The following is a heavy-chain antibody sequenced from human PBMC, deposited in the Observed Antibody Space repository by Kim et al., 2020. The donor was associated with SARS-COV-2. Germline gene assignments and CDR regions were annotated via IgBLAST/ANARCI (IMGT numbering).Heavy chain of an antibody. J-gene: IGHJ6*02. D-gene: IGHD2-15*01. CDR2: ISAYNGNT. V-gene: IGHV1-18*01. CDR1: GYTFTSYG. Sequence: ASVKVSCKASGYTFTSYGISWVRQAPGQGLEWMGWISAYNGNTNYAQKLQGRVTMTTDTSTSTAYMELRSLRSDDTAVYYCARDRPFGGYCSGGSCFPSNSRTYGMDVWGQGTTVTVSS. CDR3: ARDRPFGGYCSGGSCFPSNSRTYGMDV.